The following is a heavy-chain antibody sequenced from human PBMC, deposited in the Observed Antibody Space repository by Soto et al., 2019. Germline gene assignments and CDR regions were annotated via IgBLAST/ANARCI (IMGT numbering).Heavy chain of an antibody. Sequence: ASVKVSCKASGYTFTSYDINWVRQATGQGPEWMGWMNPNSGNTGYAQKFQGRVTMTRNTSISTAYMELSSLRSEDTAVYYCARESPRGIAVAGTDYWGQGTLVTVSS. J-gene: IGHJ4*02. CDR3: ARESPRGIAVAGTDY. CDR2: MNPNSGNT. D-gene: IGHD6-19*01. CDR1: GYTFTSYD. V-gene: IGHV1-8*01.